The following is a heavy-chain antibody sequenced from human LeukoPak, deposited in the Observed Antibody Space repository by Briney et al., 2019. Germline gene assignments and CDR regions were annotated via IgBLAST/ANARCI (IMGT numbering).Heavy chain of an antibody. CDR1: GFTFSSFA. J-gene: IGHJ4*02. CDR3: AIQIRGVVY. D-gene: IGHD3-10*01. Sequence: PGGSLRLSCAASGFTFSSFAMHWVRQAPGKGLEYVSGISRDGRSTFYADSVKGRFTISRDNSKNTLYLQMGSLRAEDMAVCYCAIQIRGVVYWGQGTLVTVSS. V-gene: IGHV3-64*02. CDR2: ISRDGRST.